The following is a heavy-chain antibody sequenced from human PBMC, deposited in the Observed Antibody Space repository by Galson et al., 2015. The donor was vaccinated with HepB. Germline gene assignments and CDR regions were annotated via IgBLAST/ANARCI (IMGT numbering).Heavy chain of an antibody. D-gene: IGHD4-17*01. CDR2: ISGFDGNT. J-gene: IGHJ3*02. CDR3: ARDFGPKNAWGDYTTGDAFDI. V-gene: IGHV1-18*01. Sequence: SVKVSCKASGYTFTSFGINWVRQAPGQGLEWMGWISGFDGNTKYAQKLQGRVTMTTDTSTSTAYMEMRSLRPDDTAVYYCARDFGPKNAWGDYTTGDAFDIWGQGTMVTVSS. CDR1: GYTFTSFG.